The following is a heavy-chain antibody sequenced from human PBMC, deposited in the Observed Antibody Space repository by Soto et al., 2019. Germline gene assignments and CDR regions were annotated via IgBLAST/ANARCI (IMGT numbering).Heavy chain of an antibody. J-gene: IGHJ6*03. D-gene: IGHD4-17*01. Sequence: GGSLRLSCAASGFTFSSYSMNWVRQAPGKGLEWVSYISSSSSTIYYADSVKGRFTISRDNAKNSLYLQMNSLRAEDTAVYYCARDGTVTDYYYYMDVWGKGTTVTVSS. V-gene: IGHV3-48*01. CDR2: ISSSSSTI. CDR3: ARDGTVTDYYYYMDV. CDR1: GFTFSSYS.